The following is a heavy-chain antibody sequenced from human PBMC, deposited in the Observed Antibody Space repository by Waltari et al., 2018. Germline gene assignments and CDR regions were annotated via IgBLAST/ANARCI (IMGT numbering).Heavy chain of an antibody. CDR2: IIPILNVV. V-gene: IGHV1-69*02. CDR3: SVFLNNAFIEPTPP. J-gene: IGHJ5*02. CDR1: GGTFTTST. Sequence: QVPLVQSAAGVKKPGSSVRVSCKASGGTFTTSTLNWIRQAPGQGLEWVGKIIPILNVVDYAQRFQDRVTITADKSTNTAYMELNSLGSDDTAVYYCSVFLNNAFIEPTPPWGQGTLVTVAS. D-gene: IGHD3-16*01.